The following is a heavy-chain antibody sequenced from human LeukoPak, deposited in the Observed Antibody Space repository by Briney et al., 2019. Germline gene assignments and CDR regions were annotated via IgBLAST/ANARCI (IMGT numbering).Heavy chain of an antibody. CDR3: ARDSGYSSSALDY. CDR1: GFTFSSYW. V-gene: IGHV3-7*01. J-gene: IGHJ4*02. CDR2: IKQDGSEK. Sequence: GGSLRLSCAASGFTFSSYWMSWVRQAPGKGLEWVANIKQDGSEKYYVDSVKGRITISRDNAKNSLYLQMNSLRAEDTAVYYCARDSGYSSSALDYWGQGTLVTVSS. D-gene: IGHD6-6*01.